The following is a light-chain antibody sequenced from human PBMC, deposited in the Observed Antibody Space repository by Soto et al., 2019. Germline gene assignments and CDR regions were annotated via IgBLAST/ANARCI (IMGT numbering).Light chain of an antibody. V-gene: IGKV3-11*01. CDR1: ETIRNL. CDR2: DAF. J-gene: IGKJ1*01. Sequence: ELGLTQSPATLSLSPGERANLSGRASETIRNLLAWYQQRPGQAPRLLIYDAFSRAPGIPARFSGSGSGTDFTLTISSLQPEDFATYYCQQANSFRTFGQGTKVDIK. CDR3: QQANSFRT.